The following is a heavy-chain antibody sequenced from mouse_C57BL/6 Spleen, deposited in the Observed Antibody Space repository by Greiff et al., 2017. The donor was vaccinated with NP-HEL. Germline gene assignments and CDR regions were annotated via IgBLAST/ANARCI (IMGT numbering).Heavy chain of an antibody. Sequence: QVQLQQSGAELVKPGASVTLSCKASGYTFTEYTIHWVKQRSGQGLEWIGWFYPGSGSIKYNEKFKDKATLTADKSSSTVYMELSRLTSEDSAVYFCARHEEGGYSNYEYAMDYWGQGTSVTVSS. V-gene: IGHV1-62-2*01. CDR2: FYPGSGSI. J-gene: IGHJ4*01. D-gene: IGHD2-5*01. CDR3: ARHEEGGYSNYEYAMDY. CDR1: GYTFTEYT.